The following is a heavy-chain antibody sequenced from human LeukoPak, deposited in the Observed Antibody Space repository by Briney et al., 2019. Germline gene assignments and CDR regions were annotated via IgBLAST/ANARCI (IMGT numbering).Heavy chain of an antibody. CDR2: IRSKTYSGTT. J-gene: IGHJ4*02. CDR3: TRESIAAAGTLDY. CDR1: GFTFDDYA. Sequence: GGSLRLSCTASGFTFDDYAMTWVRQAPGKGLEWVGFIRSKTYSGTTEYAASVKGRFTISRDDSKSIAYLQMNSLKTEDTAVYYCTRESIAAAGTLDYWGQGTLVTVSS. D-gene: IGHD6-13*01. V-gene: IGHV3-49*04.